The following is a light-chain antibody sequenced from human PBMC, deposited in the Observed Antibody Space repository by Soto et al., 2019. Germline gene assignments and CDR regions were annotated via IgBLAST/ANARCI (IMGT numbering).Light chain of an antibody. CDR2: GAS. CDR1: QSVYSDF. J-gene: IGKJ4*01. CDR3: QQYGSSPLT. V-gene: IGKV3-20*01. Sequence: IVLTQSPGTLSLSPGERATLSCRASQSVYSDFLAWYQQKPGQAPRLLIYGASSRATGIPDRFSGSGSGTDFTLTISRLEPEHFAVYYCQQYGSSPLTFGGGTKVEIQ.